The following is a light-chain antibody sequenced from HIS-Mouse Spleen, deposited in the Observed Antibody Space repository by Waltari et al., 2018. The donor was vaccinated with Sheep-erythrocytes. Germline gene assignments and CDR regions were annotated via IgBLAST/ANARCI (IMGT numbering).Light chain of an antibody. J-gene: IGKJ1*01. Sequence: AIQLTQSPSSLSASVGARVNITCRASQGISSALAWYQQKPGKAPKLLIYDASSLESGVPSRFSGSGSGTDFTLTISSLQPEDFATYYCQQFNNYPRTFGQGTKVEIK. CDR3: QQFNNYPRT. CDR1: QGISSA. V-gene: IGKV1D-13*01. CDR2: DAS.